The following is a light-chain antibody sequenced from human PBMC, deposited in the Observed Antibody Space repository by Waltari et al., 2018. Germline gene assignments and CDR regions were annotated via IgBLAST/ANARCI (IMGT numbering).Light chain of an antibody. J-gene: IGKJ2*01. V-gene: IGKV3-20*01. CDR2: GAS. Sequence: IVLTQSPVTLSLSPSERASLSCKASPRLGKNYVAWYQHQPGQASRLVIYGASSRAAGIPDRFSGSGSGTDFTLTISRLEPEDFAVYYCQQYASSVLYTFGQGTKLEIK. CDR3: QQYASSVLYT. CDR1: PRLGKNY.